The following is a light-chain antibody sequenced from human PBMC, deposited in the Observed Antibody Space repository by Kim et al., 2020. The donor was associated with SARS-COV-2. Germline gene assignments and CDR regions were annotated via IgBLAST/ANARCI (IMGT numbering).Light chain of an antibody. Sequence: SVALGQTARITCGGNNSGSENVHWYPQKPGQAPVLVIYRDTNRPSGIPERFSGPNSGNTATLTITRAQAGDEADYYCQVWDSSAGVFGGGTQLTVL. CDR3: QVWDSSAGV. V-gene: IGLV3-9*01. J-gene: IGLJ3*02. CDR1: NSGSEN. CDR2: RDT.